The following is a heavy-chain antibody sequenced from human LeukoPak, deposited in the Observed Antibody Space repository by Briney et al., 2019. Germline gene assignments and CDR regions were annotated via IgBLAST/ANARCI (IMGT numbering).Heavy chain of an antibody. J-gene: IGHJ4*02. Sequence: QAGGSLRLSCAASGFTFSTYGMSWVRQAPGKGLEWVSTISGIGGSTHYADSVKGRFTISRDNSKNTLYLQMNSLRAEDTAVYYCAKRGAEVGVTVAPGDYWGQGTLVTVSS. D-gene: IGHD3-16*02. V-gene: IGHV3-23*01. CDR3: AKRGAEVGVTVAPGDY. CDR1: GFTFSTYG. CDR2: ISGIGGST.